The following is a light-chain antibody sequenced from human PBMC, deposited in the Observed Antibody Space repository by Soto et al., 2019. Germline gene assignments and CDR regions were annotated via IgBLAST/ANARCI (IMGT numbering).Light chain of an antibody. CDR3: NSYTTSSTYV. CDR2: DVS. J-gene: IGLJ1*01. V-gene: IGLV2-14*03. CDR1: SSDVGAYNY. Sequence: QSVLTQPASVSGSPGQSIAISCTGTSSDVGAYNYVSWYQQHPGKAPKLMIYDVSNRPSGVSNRFSGSKSGNTASLTISGLRAEDEADYYCNSYTTSSTYVXGTGTKVTVL.